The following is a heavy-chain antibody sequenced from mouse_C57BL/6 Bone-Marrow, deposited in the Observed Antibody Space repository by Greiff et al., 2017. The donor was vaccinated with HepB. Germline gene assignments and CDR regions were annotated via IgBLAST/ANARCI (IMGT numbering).Heavy chain of an antibody. Sequence: QVQLQQSGAELVRPGTSVKVSCKASGYSFTNYLIEWVTQRPGQVLEWIGVINPGSGGTNYNEKFKGKSTLTADKSASTAYMQHSSLTSDDSAVYFCARSLYYYGGWGQGATLTVSS. D-gene: IGHD1-1*01. CDR1: GYSFTNYL. CDR2: INPGSGGT. CDR3: ARSLYYYGG. J-gene: IGHJ2*01. V-gene: IGHV1-54*01.